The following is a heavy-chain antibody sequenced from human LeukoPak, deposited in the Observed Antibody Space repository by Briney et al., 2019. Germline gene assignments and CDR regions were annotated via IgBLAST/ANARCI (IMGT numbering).Heavy chain of an antibody. CDR2: MKPDGSEK. Sequence: PGGSLILSCAASGFSFSSYWMSWVRQAPGKGLEWVANMKPDGSEKHYVDSVKGRFTISRDNAKTSLYLQMNSLRAEDTAVYYCARDNSGSDLEHWAAWGQGTLVTVSS. CDR3: ARDNSGSDLEHWAA. CDR1: GFSFSSYW. V-gene: IGHV3-7*05. D-gene: IGHD5-12*01. J-gene: IGHJ5*02.